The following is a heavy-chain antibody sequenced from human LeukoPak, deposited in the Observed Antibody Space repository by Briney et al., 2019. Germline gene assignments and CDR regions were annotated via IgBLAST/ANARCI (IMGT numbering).Heavy chain of an antibody. CDR2: IYTSGST. CDR3: AGYDFWGGSDY. CDR1: GGSISSYY. D-gene: IGHD3-3*01. J-gene: IGHJ4*02. V-gene: IGHV4-4*07. Sequence: PSETLSLTCTVSGGSISSYYWSWIRRPAGKGLEWIGRIYTSGSTNYNPSLKSRVTMSVDTSKNQFSLKLSSVTAADTAVYYCAGYDFWGGSDYWGQGTLVTVSS.